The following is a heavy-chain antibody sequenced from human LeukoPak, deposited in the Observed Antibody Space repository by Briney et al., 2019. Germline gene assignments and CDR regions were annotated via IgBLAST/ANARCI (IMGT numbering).Heavy chain of an antibody. Sequence: GASVKVSCKASGYTFTSHHINWARQATGRGFEWMGWMNPESGNTNYAQRFQGRVTMTWDTSINTAYMELSSLRSDDTAVYYCARGRPTNLNGIYWRQGTLVTVSS. CDR2: MNPESGNT. CDR1: GYTFTSHH. D-gene: IGHD1-1*01. J-gene: IGHJ4*02. CDR3: ARGRPTNLNGIY. V-gene: IGHV1-8*01.